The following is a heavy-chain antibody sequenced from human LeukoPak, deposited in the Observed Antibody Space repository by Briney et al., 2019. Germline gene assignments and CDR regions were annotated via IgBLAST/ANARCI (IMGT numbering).Heavy chain of an antibody. Sequence: ASVKVSCKASGYTFTSYDINWVRQATGQGLEWMGWMNPNSGNTGYAQKFQGRVTITRNTSISTAYMELSSLRSEDTAVYYCASAVGATTIGSDALDIWGQGTMVTVSS. V-gene: IGHV1-8*03. CDR2: MNPNSGNT. D-gene: IGHD1-26*01. CDR1: GYTFTSYD. J-gene: IGHJ3*02. CDR3: ASAVGATTIGSDALDI.